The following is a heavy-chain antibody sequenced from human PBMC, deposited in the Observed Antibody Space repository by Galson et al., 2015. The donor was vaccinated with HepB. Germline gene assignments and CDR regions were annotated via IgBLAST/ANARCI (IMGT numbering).Heavy chain of an antibody. CDR2: IKQDGSEK. CDR1: GFTFSSYW. D-gene: IGHD2-2*01. Sequence: SLRLSCAASGFTFSSYWMSWVRQAPGKGLEWVANIKQDGSEKYYVDSVKGRFTISRDNAKNSLYLQMNSLRSEDTAVYYCARDYCSSTSCINNWFDPWGQGTLVTVSS. CDR3: ARDYCSSTSCINNWFDP. J-gene: IGHJ5*02. V-gene: IGHV3-7*03.